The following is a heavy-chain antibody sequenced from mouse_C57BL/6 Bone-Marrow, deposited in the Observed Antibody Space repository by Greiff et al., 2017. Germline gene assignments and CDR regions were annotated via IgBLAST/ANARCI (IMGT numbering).Heavy chain of an antibody. V-gene: IGHV5-6*01. CDR3: ARGRGTNY. Sequence: EVKLMESGGDLVKPGGSLKLSCAASGFTFSSYGMSWVRQTPDKRLAWVATISSGGSYTYYPDSVKGRFTISRANAKNTLYLQMSSLKSEDTAMYYCARGRGTNYWGQGTTLTVSS. CDR1: GFTFSSYG. CDR2: ISSGGSYT. D-gene: IGHD3-3*01. J-gene: IGHJ2*01.